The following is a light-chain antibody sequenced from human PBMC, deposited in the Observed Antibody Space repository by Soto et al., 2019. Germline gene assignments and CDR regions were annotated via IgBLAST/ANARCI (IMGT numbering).Light chain of an antibody. J-gene: IGKJ3*01. V-gene: IGKV3-20*01. CDR2: GTS. CDR1: QSVSSTS. Sequence: DIVLTQSPGTLSLSPGERATLSCRASQSVSSTSLAWYQQKPGQAPRLLIYGTSTRATGIPDRFSGSGSGTDFTLTTSRLEPEDFAVYYCQQYGSSLFTFGPGTKVDIK. CDR3: QQYGSSLFT.